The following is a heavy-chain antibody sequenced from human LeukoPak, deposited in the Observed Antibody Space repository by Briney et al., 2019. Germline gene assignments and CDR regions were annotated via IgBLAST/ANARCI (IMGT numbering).Heavy chain of an antibody. J-gene: IGHJ4*02. D-gene: IGHD6-13*01. V-gene: IGHV3-30*02. CDR2: IRYDGSNK. CDR3: AKAKEGGSSWTHHPFDY. Sequence: GRSLRLSCAASGFTFSSYGMHWVRQAPGKGLEWVAFIRYDGSNKYYADSVKGRFTISRDNSKNTLYLQMNSLRAEDTAVYYCAKAKEGGSSWTHHPFDYWGQGTLVTVSS. CDR1: GFTFSSYG.